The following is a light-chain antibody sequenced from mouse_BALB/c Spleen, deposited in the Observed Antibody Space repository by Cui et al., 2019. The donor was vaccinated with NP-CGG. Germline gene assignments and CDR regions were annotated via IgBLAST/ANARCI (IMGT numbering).Light chain of an antibody. Sequence: QAVFTQESALTTSPGETVTLTGRSRTGAVTTSNYANWVQEKPDHLFTGLIGGTKNRAPGVPARFSGSLIGDKAALTITGAQTEDEAIYFCALWYSNHWVFGGGTKLTVL. J-gene: IGLJ1*01. CDR1: TGAVTTSNY. V-gene: IGLV1*01. CDR2: GTK. CDR3: ALWYSNHWV.